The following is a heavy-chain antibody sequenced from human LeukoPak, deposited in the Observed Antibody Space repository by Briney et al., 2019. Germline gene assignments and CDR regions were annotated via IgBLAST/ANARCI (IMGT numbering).Heavy chain of an antibody. V-gene: IGHV3-11*04. J-gene: IGHJ4*02. D-gene: IGHD3-10*01. CDR1: GFTFSDYY. CDR2: ISSSGSTI. Sequence: GGSLRLSRAASGFTFSDYYMSWIRQAPGKGLEWVSHISSSGSTIYYADSMKGRFTISRDNAKNSLYLQMNSLRAEDTAVYYCARALWLGEGFFDYWGQGTLVTVSS. CDR3: ARALWLGEGFFDY.